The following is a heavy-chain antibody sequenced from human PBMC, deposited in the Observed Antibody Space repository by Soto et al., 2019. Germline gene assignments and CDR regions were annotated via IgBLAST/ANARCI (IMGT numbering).Heavy chain of an antibody. Sequence: QLVESGGGLVKPGGSLRLSCAASGFTFSNAWMNWVRQAPGKGLEWVGRIKRRTDGGTTDYAAPVKGRFTISRDDSKNTLYLQMNSLKTEDTAVYYCTTVFYDSGGNPDYWAREPWSPSPQ. D-gene: IGHD3-22*01. CDR3: TTVFYDSGGNPDY. V-gene: IGHV3-15*07. CDR1: GFTFSNAW. CDR2: IKRRTDGGTT. J-gene: IGHJ4*02.